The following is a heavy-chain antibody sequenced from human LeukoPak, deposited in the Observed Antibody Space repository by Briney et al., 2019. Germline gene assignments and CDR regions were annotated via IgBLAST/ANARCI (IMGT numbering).Heavy chain of an antibody. CDR2: IYYSGST. CDR1: GGSVSSGSYY. CDR3: ASFDGSSWSCFDY. J-gene: IGHJ4*02. Sequence: SGTLSLTCTVSGGSVSSGSYYWSWIRQPPGKGLEWIGYIYYSGSTNYNPSLKSRVTISVDASKTQLSLTLRSVTAADTAVYYCASFDGSSWSCFDYWGQGTLVTVSS. D-gene: IGHD6-13*01. V-gene: IGHV4-61*01.